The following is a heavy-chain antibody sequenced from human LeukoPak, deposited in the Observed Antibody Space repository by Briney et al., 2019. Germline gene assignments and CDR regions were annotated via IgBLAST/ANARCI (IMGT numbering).Heavy chain of an antibody. J-gene: IGHJ4*02. CDR2: IYNSGST. CDR3: ARNSSGNYFDY. CDR1: GNSISNTYY. D-gene: IGHD1-26*01. V-gene: IGHV4-38-2*01. Sequence: SETLSLTCAVSGNSISNTYYWGWVRQPPGKELEWIGSIYNSGSTHYNPSLKSRVTISVDTSKNQFSLKLSSVTAADTAVYYWARNSSGNYFDYWGQGTLVTVSS.